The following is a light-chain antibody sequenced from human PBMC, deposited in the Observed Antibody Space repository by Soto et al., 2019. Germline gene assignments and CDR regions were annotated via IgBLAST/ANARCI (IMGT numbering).Light chain of an antibody. CDR3: QTWGTGIHKV. J-gene: IGLJ2*01. Sequence: QLVLTQSPSASASLRASVKLTCTLSSGHSSYAIAWHQQQPEKGPRYLMKLNSDGSHSKGDGIPDRFSGSSSRAERYLTISSLQSEDEADYYCQTWGTGIHKVFGGGTKVTVL. CDR1: SGHSSYA. V-gene: IGLV4-69*01. CDR2: LNSDGSH.